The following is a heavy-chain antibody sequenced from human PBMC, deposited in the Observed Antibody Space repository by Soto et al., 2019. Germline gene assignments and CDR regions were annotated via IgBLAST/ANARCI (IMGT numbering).Heavy chain of an antibody. D-gene: IGHD2-15*01. V-gene: IGHV3-23*01. CDR3: AKDRKGSYCSGGTCYSFDN. Sequence: EVQLLESGGGLVQPGGSLRLSCAASGFTLGTYVMTWVRQAPGKGLEWVSAISGSGGSTNYADPVKGRFTISRDNTKNTLYLQMNSLRVEDTAVYYCAKDRKGSYCSGGTCYSFDNWGQGTLVTVPS. J-gene: IGHJ4*02. CDR1: GFTLGTYV. CDR2: ISGSGGST.